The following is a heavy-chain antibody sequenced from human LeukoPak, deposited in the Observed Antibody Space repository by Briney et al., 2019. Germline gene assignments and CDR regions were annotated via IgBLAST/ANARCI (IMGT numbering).Heavy chain of an antibody. V-gene: IGHV4-38-2*02. Sequence: SETLSLTCTVSGYSISSGYYWGWIRQPPGRGLECIGTIYHSGSTYYSPSLKSRVTISVDTSKKQFSLKQSSVTAADTAVYYCARVLVAKNGYYYYYMDVWGKGTTVTISS. D-gene: IGHD2-15*01. CDR3: ARVLVAKNGYYYYYMDV. J-gene: IGHJ6*03. CDR1: GYSISSGYY. CDR2: IYHSGST.